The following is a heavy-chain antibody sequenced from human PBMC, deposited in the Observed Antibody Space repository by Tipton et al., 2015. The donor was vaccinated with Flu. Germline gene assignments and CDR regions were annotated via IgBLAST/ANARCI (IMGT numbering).Heavy chain of an antibody. D-gene: IGHD3-10*01. CDR1: GGSITSYY. J-gene: IGHJ1*01. Sequence: LSLTCTVPGGSITSYYLSWIRQPPGKGLEWIGSIYHSGSTYYNSSLKSRVTISVDTSKNQFYLKLSSVTAADTAVYYCARAGVKGVHAYLLYRGHGTLVTVSS. CDR3: ARAGVKGVHAYLLY. V-gene: IGHV4-38-2*02. CDR2: IYHSGST.